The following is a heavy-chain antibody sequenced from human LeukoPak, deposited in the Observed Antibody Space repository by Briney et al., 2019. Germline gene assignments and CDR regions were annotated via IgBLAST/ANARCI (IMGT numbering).Heavy chain of an antibody. J-gene: IGHJ4*02. D-gene: IGHD2-15*01. V-gene: IGHV3-7*01. Sequence: GGSLRLSCAASGFTFSSYWMSWVRQAPGKGLEWVANIKQDGSEKYYVDSVKGRFTISRDNAKNSLYLQMNILRAEDTAVDYGARDIDDLADFWGQETLVTVSS. CDR1: GFTFSSYW. CDR2: IKQDGSEK. CDR3: ARDIDDLADF.